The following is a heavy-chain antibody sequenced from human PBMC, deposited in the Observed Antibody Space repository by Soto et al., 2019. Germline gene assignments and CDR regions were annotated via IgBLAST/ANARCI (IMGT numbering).Heavy chain of an antibody. CDR1: GFTFSSYS. CDR2: ISGSGGST. Sequence: GGSLRLSCAASGFTFSSYSMSWVRQAPGKGLEWVSAISGSGGSTYYADSVKGRFTISRDNSKNTLYLQMNSLRAEDTAVYYCAKDRSYYYAKPAFDIWGQGTMVTVSS. D-gene: IGHD3-10*01. CDR3: AKDRSYYYAKPAFDI. J-gene: IGHJ3*02. V-gene: IGHV3-23*01.